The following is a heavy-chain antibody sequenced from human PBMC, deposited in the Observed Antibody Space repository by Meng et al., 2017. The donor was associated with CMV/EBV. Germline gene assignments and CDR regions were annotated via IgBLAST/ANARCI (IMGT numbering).Heavy chain of an antibody. CDR2: DNYSGST. Sequence: RVKPSPTLPRTFTGSGGSISSGDCYWSWICQPPGKGLVWIGYDNYSGSTNYNPFLKRRVTISVDTSKNQFSLKLSSVTAADTAVYYCARTGEYPTFDYWGQGTLVTVSS. D-gene: IGHD2/OR15-2a*01. CDR3: ARTGEYPTFDY. J-gene: IGHJ4*02. CDR1: GGSISSGDCY. V-gene: IGHV4-30-4*08.